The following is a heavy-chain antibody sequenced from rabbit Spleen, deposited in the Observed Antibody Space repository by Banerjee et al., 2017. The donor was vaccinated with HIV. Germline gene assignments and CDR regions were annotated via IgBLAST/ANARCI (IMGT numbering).Heavy chain of an antibody. D-gene: IGHD1-1*01. J-gene: IGHJ4*01. CDR2: IYGGASDTT. CDR1: GFSFSSYYY. CDR3: ARDLTGVIGWNFGW. V-gene: IGHV1S45*01. Sequence: QEQLEESGGGLVQPEGSLTLTCTASGFSFSSYYYMCWVRQAPGKGLELIACIYGGASDTTYYASWAKGRFTISKTSSTTVTLQMTSLTAADTATYFCARDLTGVIGWNFGWWGPGTLVTVS.